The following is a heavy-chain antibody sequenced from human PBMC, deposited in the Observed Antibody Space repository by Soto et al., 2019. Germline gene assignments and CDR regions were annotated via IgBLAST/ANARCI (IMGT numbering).Heavy chain of an antibody. CDR3: AREGYSSGWPGAFDI. V-gene: IGHV1-3*01. D-gene: IGHD6-19*01. Sequence: GASVKVSCKASGYTFTSYAMHWVRQAPGQRLEWMGWINAGNGNTKYSQKFQGRVTITRDTSASTAYMELSSLRSEDTAVYYCAREGYSSGWPGAFDIWGQGTMVTVSS. CDR1: GYTFTSYA. CDR2: INAGNGNT. J-gene: IGHJ3*02.